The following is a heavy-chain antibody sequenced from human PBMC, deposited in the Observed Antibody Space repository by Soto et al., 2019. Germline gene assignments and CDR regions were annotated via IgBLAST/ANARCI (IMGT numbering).Heavy chain of an antibody. D-gene: IGHD2-2*02. CDR3: ARVGGYCSSTSCYIRTHYYYGMDV. Sequence: GGSLRLSCAASGFTFSSYGMHWVRQAPGKGLEWVAVIWYDGSNKYYADSVKGRFTISRDNSKNTLYLQMNSLRAEDTAVYYCARVGGYCSSTSCYIRTHYYYGMDVWGQGTTVTVSS. CDR2: IWYDGSNK. CDR1: GFTFSSYG. J-gene: IGHJ6*02. V-gene: IGHV3-33*01.